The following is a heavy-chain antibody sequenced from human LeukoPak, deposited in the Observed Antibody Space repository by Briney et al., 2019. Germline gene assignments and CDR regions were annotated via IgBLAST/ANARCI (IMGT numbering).Heavy chain of an antibody. Sequence: GASVKVSCKAPGGTFSSYAISWVRQAPGQGLEWMGGIIPIFGTANYAQKFQGRVTITADESTSTAYMELSSLRSEDTAVYYCASGYLLGYSYGPDYYGMDVWGQGTTVTVSS. CDR3: ASGYLLGYSYGPDYYGMDV. D-gene: IGHD5-18*01. CDR1: GGTFSSYA. CDR2: IIPIFGTA. V-gene: IGHV1-69*13. J-gene: IGHJ6*02.